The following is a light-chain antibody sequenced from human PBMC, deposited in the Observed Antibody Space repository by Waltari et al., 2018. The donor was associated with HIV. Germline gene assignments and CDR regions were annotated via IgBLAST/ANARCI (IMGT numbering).Light chain of an antibody. CDR1: SSNIGAVYH. V-gene: IGLV1-40*01. CDR3: QSDYRGLSESVV. J-gene: IGLJ2*01. Sequence: QSVLMQPPSVSGARGQPVTTLCTGGSSNIGAVYHVPWYQQTPRTTPNLLIAGNSNRPPVGLSRCSAGKSATSAAPARTGLQEEDDADYFCQSDYRGLSESVVFGGGTKLTVL. CDR2: GNS.